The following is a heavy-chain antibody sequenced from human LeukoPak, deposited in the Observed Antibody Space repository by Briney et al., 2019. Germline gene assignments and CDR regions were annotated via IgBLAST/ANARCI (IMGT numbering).Heavy chain of an antibody. CDR3: ARNIPLRYFDWFPEKGFDY. V-gene: IGHV1-2*02. CDR1: GYTFTGYY. CDR2: INPNSGGT. D-gene: IGHD3-9*01. J-gene: IGHJ4*02. Sequence: ASVKVSCKASGYTFTGYYMHWVRQAPGQGLERMGWINPNSGGTNYAQKFQGRVTMTRDTSISTAYMELSRLRSDDTAVYYCARNIPLRYFDWFPEKGFDYWGQGTLVTVSS.